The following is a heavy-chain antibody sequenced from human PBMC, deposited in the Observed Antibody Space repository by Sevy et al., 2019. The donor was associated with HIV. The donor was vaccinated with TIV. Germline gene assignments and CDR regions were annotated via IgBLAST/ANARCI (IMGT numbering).Heavy chain of an antibody. J-gene: IGHJ4*02. CDR1: GFTFSNYA. CDR2: ISGSGSTT. D-gene: IGHD6-13*01. Sequence: GGSLRLSCAASGFTFSNYAMNWVRQAPGKGLEWVSAISGSGSTTYYADSVKGRFTISRDNSKNTLYLQMNTRRAEDTAVYYCAKDRSAPGFPYYFDYWGQGTLVTVSS. CDR3: AKDRSAPGFPYYFDY. V-gene: IGHV3-23*01.